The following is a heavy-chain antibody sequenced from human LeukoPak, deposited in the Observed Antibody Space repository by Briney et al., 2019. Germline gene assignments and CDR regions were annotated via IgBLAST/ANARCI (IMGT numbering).Heavy chain of an antibody. CDR3: ARGLTMVRGVIITSLPGY. J-gene: IGHJ4*02. V-gene: IGHV7-4-1*02. Sequence: GASVKVSCKASGYTFTSYAMNWVRQAPGQGLEWMGWINTNTGNPTYAQGFTGRFVFSLDTSVSTAYLQISSLKAEDTAVYYCARGLTMVRGVIITSLPGYWGQGTLVTVSS. CDR1: GYTFTSYA. CDR2: INTNTGNP. D-gene: IGHD3-10*01.